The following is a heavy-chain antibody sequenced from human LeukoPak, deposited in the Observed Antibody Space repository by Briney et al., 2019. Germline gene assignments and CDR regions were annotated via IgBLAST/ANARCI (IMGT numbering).Heavy chain of an antibody. CDR3: ARKDYSSSWYKYYYYYMDV. V-gene: IGHV3-30*01. Sequence: PGGSLRLSCAASGFTFSSYAMHWVRQAPGKGLEWVAVISYDGSNKYYADSVKGRFTISRDNSKNTLYLQMNSLRAEDTAVYYCARKDYSSSWYKYYYYYMDVWGKGTTVTVSS. CDR1: GFTFSSYA. CDR2: ISYDGSNK. J-gene: IGHJ6*03. D-gene: IGHD6-13*01.